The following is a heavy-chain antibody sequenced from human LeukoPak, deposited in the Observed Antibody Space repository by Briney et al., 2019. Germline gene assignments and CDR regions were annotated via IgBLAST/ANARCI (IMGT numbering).Heavy chain of an antibody. CDR1: GFTFDDYA. V-gene: IGHV3-43D*04. CDR2: ISWNGGST. J-gene: IGHJ4*02. CDR3: AKAATEYSSSWLDY. Sequence: PGGSLRLSCAASGFTFDDYAMHWARQAPGNGLEWVYLISWNGGSTYYADSVKGRFTISRDNSKNSLYLQMNRLRAEDTALYFCAKAATEYSSSWLDYWGQGTLVTVSS. D-gene: IGHD6-6*01.